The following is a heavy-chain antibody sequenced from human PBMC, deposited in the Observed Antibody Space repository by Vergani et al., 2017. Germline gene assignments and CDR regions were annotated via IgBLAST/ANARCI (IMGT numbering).Heavy chain of an antibody. J-gene: IGHJ6*03. D-gene: IGHD3-3*01. CDR3: ARGAITIFGVPYPMDV. CDR2: IYTSGST. V-gene: IGHV4-4*07. Sequence: QVQLQESGPGLVKPSETLALTCTVSGGSISSYYWSWIRQPAGKGLEWIGRIYTSGSTNYNPSLKSRVTMSVDTSKNQFSLKLSSVTAADTAVYYCARGAITIFGVPYPMDVWGKGTTVTVSS. CDR1: GGSISSYY.